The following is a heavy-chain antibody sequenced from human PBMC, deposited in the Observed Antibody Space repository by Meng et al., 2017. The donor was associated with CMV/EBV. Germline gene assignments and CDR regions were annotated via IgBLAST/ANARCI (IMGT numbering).Heavy chain of an antibody. CDR3: ATYSSTIPAGY. J-gene: IGHJ4*02. CDR2: INSDGSST. V-gene: IGHV3-74*01. D-gene: IGHD1-26*01. CDR1: GFTFSSYW. Sequence: GGSLRLSCAASGFTFSSYWMHWVRQAPGKGLVWVSRINSDGSSTSYADSVKGRFTISRDNAKNTQYLQMNSLRAEDTAVYYCATYSSTIPAGYWGQGTLVTVSS.